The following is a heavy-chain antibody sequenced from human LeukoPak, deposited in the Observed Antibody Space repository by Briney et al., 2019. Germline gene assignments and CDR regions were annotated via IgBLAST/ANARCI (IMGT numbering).Heavy chain of an antibody. V-gene: IGHV3-23*01. Sequence: GGSLRLSCAASGFILSSHAMSWVRQAPGNGLEWVSAISGSGGSTYYADSVKGRFTISRDNSKNTLYLQMNSLRAEDTAVYYCANGVGVVSEAFFDYWGQGTLVTVSS. CDR2: ISGSGGST. CDR3: ANGVGVVSEAFFDY. J-gene: IGHJ4*02. D-gene: IGHD2-15*01. CDR1: GFILSSHA.